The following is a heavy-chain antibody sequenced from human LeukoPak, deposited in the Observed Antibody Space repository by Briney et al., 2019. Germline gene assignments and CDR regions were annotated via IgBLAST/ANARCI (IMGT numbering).Heavy chain of an antibody. CDR1: GGPFSGYY. CDR2: IYHSGST. D-gene: IGHD3-22*01. CDR3: ARDHPVSGYDY. J-gene: IGHJ4*02. Sequence: SETLSLTCAVYGGPFSGYYWSWIRQPPGKGLEWIGYIYHSGSTYYNPSLKSRVTISVDRSKNQFSLKLSSVTAADTAVYYCARDHPVSGYDYWGQGTLVTVSS. V-gene: IGHV4-34*01.